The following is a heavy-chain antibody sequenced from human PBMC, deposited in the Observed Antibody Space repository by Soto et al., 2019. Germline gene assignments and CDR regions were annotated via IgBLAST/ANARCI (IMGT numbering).Heavy chain of an antibody. V-gene: IGHV3-7*05. J-gene: IGHJ4*02. Sequence: GGSLRLSCAASGFTFSSYWMSWVRQAPGKGLEWVANIKQDGSEKYYVDSVKGRFTISRDNAKNSLYLQMNSLRAEDTAVYYCARDNLFPYGGYVATYYFDYWGQGTLVTVSS. CDR2: IKQDGSEK. CDR3: ARDNLFPYGGYVATYYFDY. D-gene: IGHD5-12*01. CDR1: GFTFSSYW.